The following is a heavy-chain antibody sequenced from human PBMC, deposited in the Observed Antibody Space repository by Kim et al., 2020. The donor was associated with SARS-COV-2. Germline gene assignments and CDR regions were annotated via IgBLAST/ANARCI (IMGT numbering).Heavy chain of an antibody. D-gene: IGHD3-16*01. CDR3: ARDFMMVY. Sequence: GSEKYHGEAVKGRFTITRDNAKNSRFRQMNSLGVEDTAVYYCARDFMMVYWGQGTLVTVSS. V-gene: IGHV3-7*03. CDR2: GSEK. J-gene: IGHJ4*02.